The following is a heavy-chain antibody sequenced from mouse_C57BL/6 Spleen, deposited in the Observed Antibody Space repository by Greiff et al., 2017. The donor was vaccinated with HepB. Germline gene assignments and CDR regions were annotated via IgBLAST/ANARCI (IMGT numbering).Heavy chain of an antibody. J-gene: IGHJ2*01. Sequence: DVQLQESGPGLVKPSQSLSLTCSVTGYSITSGYYWHWIRQFPGNKLEWMGYISYDGSNNYNPSLKNRISITRDTSKNQFFLKLNSVTTEDTATYYCARGPDYWGQGTTLTVSS. CDR1: GYSITSGYY. CDR2: ISYDGSN. CDR3: ARGPDY. V-gene: IGHV3-6*01.